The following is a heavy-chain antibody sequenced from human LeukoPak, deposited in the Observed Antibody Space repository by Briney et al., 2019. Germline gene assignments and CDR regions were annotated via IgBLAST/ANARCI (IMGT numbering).Heavy chain of an antibody. J-gene: IGHJ4*02. Sequence: GGSLRLSCAASGFTFSDYYMSWIRQAPGKGLEWVSYISSSGSTIYYADSVKGRFTISRDNAKNSLYLQMNSLRAEDTAVYYCAKAYFRINPPFDYWGQGTLVTVSS. CDR2: ISSSGSTI. CDR3: AKAYFRINPPFDY. V-gene: IGHV3-11*01. D-gene: IGHD2-15*01. CDR1: GFTFSDYY.